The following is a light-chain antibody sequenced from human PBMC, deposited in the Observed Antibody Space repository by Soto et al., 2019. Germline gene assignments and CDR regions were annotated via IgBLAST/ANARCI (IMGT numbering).Light chain of an antibody. CDR2: RAS. Sequence: DIQMTQSPSTLSASVGDRVTITCRASQSISSWLAWYLQKPGKAPKLLIWRASSLGIGVPSRFSGSGSGTEFTLTISSLQPEDFATYYCQQYDSYEWTFGQGTKVEIK. CDR1: QSISSW. V-gene: IGKV1-5*03. CDR3: QQYDSYEWT. J-gene: IGKJ1*01.